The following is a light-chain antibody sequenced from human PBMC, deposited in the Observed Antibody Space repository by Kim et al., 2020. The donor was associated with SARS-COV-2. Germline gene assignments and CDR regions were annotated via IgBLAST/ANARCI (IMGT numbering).Light chain of an antibody. CDR3: LLHYGATQL. CDR2: STN. CDR1: TGAVTSAHY. J-gene: IGLJ3*02. Sequence: PGGTVTITCASSTGAVTSAHYPNWFQQKHGQTPRPLIYSTNNKHSWTPARFSASLLGGRAALTLSAVQPEDEAIYYCLLHYGATQLFGAGTQLTVL. V-gene: IGLV7-43*01.